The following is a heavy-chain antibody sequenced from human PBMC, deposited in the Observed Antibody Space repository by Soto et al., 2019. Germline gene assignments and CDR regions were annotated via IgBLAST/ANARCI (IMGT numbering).Heavy chain of an antibody. Sequence: QTLSLTCVISGDSVSSNSAAWNWIRQSPSRGLEWLGRTYYRSRWYNDYAVSVRSRITVNADTSKNQFSLHLNSVTPEDTAVYYCDGTSSLQWYYMDVWDKGTTVTVFS. CDR3: DGTSSLQWYYMDV. J-gene: IGHJ6*03. D-gene: IGHD1-7*01. CDR2: TYYRSRWYN. CDR1: GDSVSSNSAA. V-gene: IGHV6-1*01.